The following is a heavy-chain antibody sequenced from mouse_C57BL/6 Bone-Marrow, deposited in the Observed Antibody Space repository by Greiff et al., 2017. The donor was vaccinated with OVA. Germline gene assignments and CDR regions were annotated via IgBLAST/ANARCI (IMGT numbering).Heavy chain of an antibody. CDR3: ARRLDSSGYYAMDY. J-gene: IGHJ4*01. CDR1: GYTFTNYW. D-gene: IGHD3-2*02. V-gene: IGHV1-63*01. Sequence: VQLQQSGAELVRPGTSVKMSCKASGYTFTNYWIGWAKQRPGHGLEWIGDIYPGGGYTNYNEKFKGKATLTADKSSSTAYMQFSSLTSEDSAIYYCARRLDSSGYYAMDYWGQGTSVTVSS. CDR2: IYPGGGYT.